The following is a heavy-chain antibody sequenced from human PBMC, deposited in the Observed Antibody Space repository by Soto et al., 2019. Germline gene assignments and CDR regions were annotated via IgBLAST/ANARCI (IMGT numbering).Heavy chain of an antibody. CDR2: IIPIFGTA. D-gene: IGHD6-6*01. Sequence: ASVKVSCKASGGTFSSYAISWVRQAPGQGLEWMGGIIPIFGTASYAQKFQGRVTITADKSTSTAYMELSSLRSEDTAVYYCARDRREYSSSSDAFDIWGQGTMVTVSS. V-gene: IGHV1-69*06. CDR3: ARDRREYSSSSDAFDI. CDR1: GGTFSSYA. J-gene: IGHJ3*02.